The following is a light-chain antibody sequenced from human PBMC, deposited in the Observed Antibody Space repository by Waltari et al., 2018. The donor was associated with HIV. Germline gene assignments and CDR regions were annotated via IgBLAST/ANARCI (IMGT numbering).Light chain of an antibody. CDR3: AGWDESRNEVL. Sequence: QSVLTQPPSAPGTPGPGLTISCSGSISNIGSNTVTWYQQLPGKAPKLLIYSHNERRPGSPDRVDGAKSGTSASPAISGVQSEDEADYYCAGWDESRNEVLFGGGTKLTVL. CDR2: SHN. J-gene: IGLJ2*01. V-gene: IGLV1-44*01. CDR1: ISNIGSNT.